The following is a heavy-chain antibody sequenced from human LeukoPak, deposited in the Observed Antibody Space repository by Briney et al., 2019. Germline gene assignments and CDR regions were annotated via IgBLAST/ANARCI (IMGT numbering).Heavy chain of an antibody. J-gene: IGHJ6*02. V-gene: IGHV3-48*03. CDR3: ARSRRDNYYYYYGMDV. CDR2: XSSRDTTI. CDR1: XFXXXXXX. Sequence: GGSLRLSCAASXFXXXXXXXTXVXXXXXKXXXXVXXXSSRDTTIPYADSVKGRFTISRDNARNSLYLQMNSLRAEDTAVSYRARSRRDNYYYYYGMDVCGQGTTVTASS. D-gene: IGHD5-24*01.